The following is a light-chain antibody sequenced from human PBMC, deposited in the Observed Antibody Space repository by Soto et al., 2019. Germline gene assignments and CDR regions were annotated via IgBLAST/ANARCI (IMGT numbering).Light chain of an antibody. CDR2: SHS. CDR1: TSNIGANT. V-gene: IGLV1-44*01. J-gene: IGLJ3*02. Sequence: QSVLTQPPSASGTPGQRVTFSCSGSTSNIGANTVNWYQHLPGAAPRLLIYSHSQRPSGVPDRFSGSKSGTSASLAISGLQSDDEADYYCAAWDDSLNGWVFGGGTQLTVL. CDR3: AAWDDSLNGWV.